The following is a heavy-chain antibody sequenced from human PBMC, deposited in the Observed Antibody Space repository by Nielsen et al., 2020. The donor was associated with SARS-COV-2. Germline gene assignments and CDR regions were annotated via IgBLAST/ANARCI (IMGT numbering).Heavy chain of an antibody. Sequence: WVRQAPGQGLEWMGIINPSGGSTSYAQKFQGRVTITADKSTSTAYMELSSLRSEDTAVYYCASSNCSSTSCYRLYYGMDVWGQGTTVTVSS. V-gene: IGHV1-46*01. CDR2: INPSGGST. J-gene: IGHJ6*02. D-gene: IGHD2-2*01. CDR3: ASSNCSSTSCYRLYYGMDV.